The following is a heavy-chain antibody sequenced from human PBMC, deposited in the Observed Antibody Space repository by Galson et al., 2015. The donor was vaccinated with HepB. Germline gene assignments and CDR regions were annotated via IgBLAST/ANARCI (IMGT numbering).Heavy chain of an antibody. J-gene: IGHJ3*02. Sequence: SLRLSCAVSGFTFSSYGMHWVRQAPGKGLEWVAVISYDGSNKYYADSVKGRFTISRDNSKNTLYLQMNSLRAEDTAVYYCAKDIASIVIVSAFDIWGQGTMVTVSS. D-gene: IGHD2-21*01. CDR3: AKDIASIVIVSAFDI. V-gene: IGHV3-30*18. CDR1: GFTFSSYG. CDR2: ISYDGSNK.